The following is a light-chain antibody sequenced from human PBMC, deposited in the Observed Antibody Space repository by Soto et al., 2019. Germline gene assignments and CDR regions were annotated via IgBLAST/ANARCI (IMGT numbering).Light chain of an antibody. J-gene: IGKJ1*01. CDR1: QGSGTE. Sequence: AIQMTQSPASLSASVGDRVTITCRASQGSGTELGWYQLKPGKAPKLLVYGASTLQSGVLPRFSGSGSGTDFTLTIRRLQPDEFATYYCLQDFSYPRTFGQGTKVEIK. V-gene: IGKV1-6*02. CDR3: LQDFSYPRT. CDR2: GAS.